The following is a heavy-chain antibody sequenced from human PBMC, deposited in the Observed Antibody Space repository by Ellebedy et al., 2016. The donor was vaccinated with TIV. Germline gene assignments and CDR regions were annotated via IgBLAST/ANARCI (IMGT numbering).Heavy chain of an antibody. Sequence: PGGSLRLSCTASGFIFSIFGMHWVRQAPGKGPEWVTVIYSDGNKKYYADFLKGRITVSIDNSKSTMYLQMTILRAEDSAVYYWARDQGGGEGFRFDSWGPGTVVTVS. D-gene: IGHD3-16*01. V-gene: IGHV3-33*01. CDR1: GFIFSIFG. CDR2: IYSDGNKK. CDR3: ARDQGGGEGFRFDS. J-gene: IGHJ4*02.